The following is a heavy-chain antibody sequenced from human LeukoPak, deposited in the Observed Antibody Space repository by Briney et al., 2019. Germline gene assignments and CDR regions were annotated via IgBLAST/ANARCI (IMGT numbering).Heavy chain of an antibody. J-gene: IGHJ5*02. CDR1: GGSFSGYY. CDR3: ARGTGYDFWSGDYCNWFDP. CDR2: INHSGST. V-gene: IGHV4-34*01. D-gene: IGHD3-3*01. Sequence: SETLSLTCAVYGGSFSGYYWSWIRQPPGKGLEWIGEINHSGSTNYNPSLKSRVTISVDTSKNQFSLKLSSVTAADTAVYYCARGTGYDFWSGDYCNWFDPWGQGTLVTVSS.